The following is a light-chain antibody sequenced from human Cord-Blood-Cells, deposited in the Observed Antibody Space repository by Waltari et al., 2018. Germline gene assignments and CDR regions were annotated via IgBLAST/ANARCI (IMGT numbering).Light chain of an antibody. Sequence: EIVFTQSPATLSLSPGARANLSCRASQSVSSYLAWYQQKPGQAPRLLIYDASNRATGIPARFSGSGSGTDFTLTISSLEPEDFAVYYCQQRETFGQGTKLEIK. V-gene: IGKV3-11*01. J-gene: IGKJ2*01. CDR2: DAS. CDR3: QQRET. CDR1: QSVSSY.